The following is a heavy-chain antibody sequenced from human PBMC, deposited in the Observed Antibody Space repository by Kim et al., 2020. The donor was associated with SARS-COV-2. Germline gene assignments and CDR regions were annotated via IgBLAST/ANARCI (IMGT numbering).Heavy chain of an antibody. CDR3: ARHVGSGWPPGRFDP. D-gene: IGHD6-19*01. Sequence: SETLSLTCTVSGGSLSYYYWSWIRQSPGKRLEWIAFISYRGSTTYNPSLKSRVTMSIDTSKSQFSLRLTSVTAADTAVYYCARHVGSGWPPGRFDPWGPG. V-gene: IGHV4-59*08. CDR1: GGSLSYYY. CDR2: ISYRGST. J-gene: IGHJ5*02.